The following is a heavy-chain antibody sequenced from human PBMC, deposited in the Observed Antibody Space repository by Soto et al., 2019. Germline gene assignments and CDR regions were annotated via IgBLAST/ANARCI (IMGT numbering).Heavy chain of an antibody. V-gene: IGHV3-33*01. Sequence: GESLKISCAASGFTFSSYGKHWVRQAPGKGLEWVAVIWYDGSNKYYADSVKGRFTISRDNSKNTLYLQMNSLRAEDTAVYYCARGHYDILTGYYTEDYYGMDVWGQGTTVTVSS. CDR1: GFTFSSYG. CDR2: IWYDGSNK. D-gene: IGHD3-9*01. J-gene: IGHJ6*02. CDR3: ARGHYDILTGYYTEDYYGMDV.